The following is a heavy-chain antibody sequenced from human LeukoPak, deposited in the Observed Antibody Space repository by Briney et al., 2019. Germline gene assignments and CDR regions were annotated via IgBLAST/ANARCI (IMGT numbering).Heavy chain of an antibody. CDR3: AREIVLMMSDVASPYYMDV. D-gene: IGHD3-16*01. CDR1: GASVNDYF. Sequence: PSETLSLSCGVSGASVNDYFWSWIRQPPGRGLEWIGHVYSGGTTEYSPSLKGRVTISLDASNNKVSLSLTSSTAADTAVYYCAREIVLMMSDVASPYYMDVWGRGTTVTVAS. J-gene: IGHJ6*03. CDR2: VYSGGTT. V-gene: IGHV4-59*02.